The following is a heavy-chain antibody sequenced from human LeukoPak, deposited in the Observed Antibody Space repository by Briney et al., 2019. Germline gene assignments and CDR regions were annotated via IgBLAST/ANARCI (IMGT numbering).Heavy chain of an antibody. CDR3: AITASQLRKWGLLLDYYYGMDV. Sequence: GGSLRLSCAASGFTFSSYEMHWVRQAPGKGLEWVSYINSSGSTIYYAHSVKGRFTISSDNAKNSLYLQMNSLRAEARAVYYCAITASQLRKWGLLLDYYYGMDVWGEGTTVTVSS. V-gene: IGHV3-48*03. CDR2: INSSGSTI. J-gene: IGHJ6*01. CDR1: GFTFSSYE. D-gene: IGHD1-26*01.